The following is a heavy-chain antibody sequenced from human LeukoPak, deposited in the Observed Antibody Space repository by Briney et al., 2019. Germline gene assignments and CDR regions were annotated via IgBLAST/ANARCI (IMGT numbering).Heavy chain of an antibody. V-gene: IGHV4-59*01. J-gene: IGHJ3*02. Sequence: PSETLSLTCTVSGGSMTSDYWSWVRQPPGKGLEWIGHIYYSGSTNYNSSLKSRVTMSVDTSKNQFSLKVNSLTAADTAVYYCARDSYSTSGIFSWDDTFDIWGQGTMVTVAS. CDR3: ARDSYSTSGIFSWDDTFDI. CDR1: GGSMTSDY. D-gene: IGHD3-10*01. CDR2: IYYSGST.